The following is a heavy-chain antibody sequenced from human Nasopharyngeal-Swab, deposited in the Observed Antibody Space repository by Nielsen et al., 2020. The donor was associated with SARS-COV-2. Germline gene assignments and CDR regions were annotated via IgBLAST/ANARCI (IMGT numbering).Heavy chain of an antibody. CDR1: GFTFSSYS. J-gene: IGHJ6*02. D-gene: IGHD1-26*01. CDR2: ISSSSSYI. Sequence: GESLKISCAASGFTFSSYSMNWVRQAPGKGLEWVSSISSSSSYIYYADSVKGRFTISRDNAKNSLYLQMNSLRAEYTAVYYCARSKHSGSYYYGMDVWGQGTTVTVSS. V-gene: IGHV3-21*01. CDR3: ARSKHSGSYYYGMDV.